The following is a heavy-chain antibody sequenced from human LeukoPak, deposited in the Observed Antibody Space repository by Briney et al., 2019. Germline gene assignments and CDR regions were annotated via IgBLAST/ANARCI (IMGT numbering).Heavy chain of an antibody. CDR3: ARGYCISISCQPLDY. D-gene: IGHD2-2*01. V-gene: IGHV4-38-2*01. CDR2: IYRSGNT. Sequence: SETLSLTCAVSSYSISSGYYWGWIRQPPGKGLEWIGSIYRSGNTYYNPSLKSRVTISIDTSKNQFSLNLSSVTAAETAVYYCARGYCISISCQPLDYWGQGTLVTVSS. J-gene: IGHJ4*02. CDR1: SYSISSGYY.